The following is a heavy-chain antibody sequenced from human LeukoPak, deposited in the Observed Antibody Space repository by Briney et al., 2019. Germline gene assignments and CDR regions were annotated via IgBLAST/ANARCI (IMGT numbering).Heavy chain of an antibody. V-gene: IGHV1-69*05. D-gene: IGHD3-22*01. CDR2: IIPIFGTA. J-gene: IGHJ4*02. CDR1: GGTFSSYA. Sequence: ASVKVSCKASGGTFSSYAISWVRQAPGQGLEWMGGIIPIFGTANYAQRFQGRVTITTDESTSTAYMELSSLRSEDTAVYYCARAGSHYYDSSGPLLWGQGTLVTVSS. CDR3: ARAGSHYYDSSGPLL.